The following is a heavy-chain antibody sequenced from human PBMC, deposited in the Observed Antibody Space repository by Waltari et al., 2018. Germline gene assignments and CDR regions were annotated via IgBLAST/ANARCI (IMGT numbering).Heavy chain of an antibody. J-gene: IGHJ4*02. Sequence: QVQLVQSGAEVKKPGASVKVSCQASGYTFTSYDLNWVRQATGQGLEWMGWMNPNSGNTGYAQKFQGRVTITRNTSISTAYMELSSLRSEDTAVYYCARMGGLVSGYESDYWGQGTLVTVSS. CDR3: ARMGGLVSGYESDY. CDR1: GYTFTSYD. D-gene: IGHD5-12*01. CDR2: MNPNSGNT. V-gene: IGHV1-8*03.